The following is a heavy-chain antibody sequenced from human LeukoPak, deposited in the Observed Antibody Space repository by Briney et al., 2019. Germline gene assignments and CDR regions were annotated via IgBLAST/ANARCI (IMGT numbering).Heavy chain of an antibody. Sequence: SVKVSCKASGGTFSSYAISWVRQAPGQGREWMGGIIPIFGTANYAQNFQGRFTITTDESTSTADMELSSLRSEDTAVYYCARAYCGGDCYSVHFDSWGQGTLVTVSS. CDR3: ARAYCGGDCYSVHFDS. V-gene: IGHV1-69*05. D-gene: IGHD2-21*02. CDR1: GGTFSSYA. J-gene: IGHJ4*02. CDR2: IIPIFGTA.